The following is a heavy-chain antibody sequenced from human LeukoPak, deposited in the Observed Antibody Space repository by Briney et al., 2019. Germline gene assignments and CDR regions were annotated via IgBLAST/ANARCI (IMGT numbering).Heavy chain of an antibody. Sequence: GESLKISCKGSGYSINNYWIGWVRQMPGKGLEWMGIIYPADSDIRYSPSFQGQVTISADKSISTAYLQWSSLKASNTAMYYCARQEYCSGGSCYTWFDPWGQGTLVTASS. CDR2: IYPADSDI. V-gene: IGHV5-51*01. CDR1: GYSINNYW. J-gene: IGHJ5*02. D-gene: IGHD2-15*01. CDR3: ARQEYCSGGSCYTWFDP.